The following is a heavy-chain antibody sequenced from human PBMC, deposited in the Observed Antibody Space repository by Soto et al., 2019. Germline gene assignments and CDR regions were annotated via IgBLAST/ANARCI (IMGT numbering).Heavy chain of an antibody. D-gene: IGHD6-19*01. J-gene: IGHJ4*02. CDR3: ASSYFRIAVAGPFDY. Sequence: GASVKVSCKASGYTFTSYAMHWVRQAPGQRLEWMGWINAGNGNTKYSQKFQGRVTITRDTSASTAYMELSSLRSEDTAVYYCASSYFRIAVAGPFDYWGQGTLVTVSS. CDR2: INAGNGNT. CDR1: GYTFTSYA. V-gene: IGHV1-3*01.